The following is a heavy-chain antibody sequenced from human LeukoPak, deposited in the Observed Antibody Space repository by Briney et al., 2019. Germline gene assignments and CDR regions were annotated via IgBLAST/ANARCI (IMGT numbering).Heavy chain of an antibody. V-gene: IGHV1-69*05. D-gene: IGHD3-16*01. CDR3: AKDWGLWPRTLVFDY. CDR2: IIPVFGTA. CDR1: GGTFSSYA. Sequence: SVKVSCKASGGTFSSYAISWVRQAPGQGLEWMGGIIPVFGTANYAQKFQGRVTITTDESTSTAYMELSSLRSEDTAVYYCAKDWGLWPRTLVFDYWGQGTLVTVSS. J-gene: IGHJ4*02.